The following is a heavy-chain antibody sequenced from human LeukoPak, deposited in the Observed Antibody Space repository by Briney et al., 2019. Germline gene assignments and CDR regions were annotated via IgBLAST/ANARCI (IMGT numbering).Heavy chain of an antibody. J-gene: IGHJ4*02. CDR1: GYTFTSYG. Sequence: ASVKVSCKASGYTFTSYGISWVRRAPGQGLEWMGWISAYNGNTNYAQKLQGRVTMTTDTSTSTAYMEPRSLRSDDTAVYYCARDGTQGFGYFDWLGLDYWGQGTLVTVSS. CDR2: ISAYNGNT. CDR3: ARDGTQGFGYFDWLGLDY. V-gene: IGHV1-18*01. D-gene: IGHD3-9*01.